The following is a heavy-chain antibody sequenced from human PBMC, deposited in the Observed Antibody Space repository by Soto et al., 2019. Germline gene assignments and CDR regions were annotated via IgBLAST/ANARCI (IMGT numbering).Heavy chain of an antibody. Sequence: ASVKVSCKASGYTFSNYYMHWVRQAPGQGLEWMGGINPNGDTTYYAQKFLGRLTVTRDTSTSTVYMELSSLRSDDTAVYYCAREGATAANMFDYWGQGTLVTVSS. D-gene: IGHD2-2*01. CDR1: GYTFSNYY. V-gene: IGHV1-46*01. J-gene: IGHJ4*02. CDR3: AREGATAANMFDY. CDR2: INPNGDTT.